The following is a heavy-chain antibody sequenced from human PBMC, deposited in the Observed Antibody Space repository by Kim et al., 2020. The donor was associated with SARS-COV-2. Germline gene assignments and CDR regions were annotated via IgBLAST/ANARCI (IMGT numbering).Heavy chain of an antibody. Sequence: DSVKGRFTISRDNAKNSLYLQMNSLRAEDTALYYCAKEFSSSGEILPPDYWGQGTLVTVSS. V-gene: IGHV3-9*01. D-gene: IGHD6-19*01. CDR3: AKEFSSSGEILPPDY. J-gene: IGHJ4*02.